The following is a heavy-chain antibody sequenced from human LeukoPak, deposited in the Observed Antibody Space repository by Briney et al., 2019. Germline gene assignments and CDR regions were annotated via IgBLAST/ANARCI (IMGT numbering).Heavy chain of an antibody. J-gene: IGHJ5*02. Sequence: PSETLSLTCAVYGGSFSGYHWSWIRQPPGKGLEWIGEINHSGSTNYNPSLESRVTISVDTSKNQFSLKLSSVTAADTAAYYCARGSWYSSSWYRVGNWFDPWGQGALVTVS. CDR1: GGSFSGYH. D-gene: IGHD6-13*01. V-gene: IGHV4-34*01. CDR3: ARGSWYSSSWYRVGNWFDP. CDR2: INHSGST.